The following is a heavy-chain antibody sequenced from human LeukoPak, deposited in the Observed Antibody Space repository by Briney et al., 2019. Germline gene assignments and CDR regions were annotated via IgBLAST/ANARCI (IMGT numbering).Heavy chain of an antibody. CDR3: ARDLYRMGQWKVGNAFDI. V-gene: IGHV1-18*01. CDR2: ISAYNGNT. D-gene: IGHD3-16*01. Sequence: ASVKVSCKASGYTFTSYGISWVRQAPGQGLEWMGWISAYNGNTNYEQKLQGRVTMTTDTSTSTAYMELRSLRSDDTAVYYCARDLYRMGQWKVGNAFDIWGQGTMVTVSS. J-gene: IGHJ3*02. CDR1: GYTFTSYG.